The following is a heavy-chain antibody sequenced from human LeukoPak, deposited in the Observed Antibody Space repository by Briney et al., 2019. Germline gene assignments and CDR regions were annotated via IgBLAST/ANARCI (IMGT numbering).Heavy chain of an antibody. CDR1: GGSFSGYY. CDR3: ARGSDDYDSSGYYDY. V-gene: IGHV4-34*01. D-gene: IGHD3-22*01. Sequence: SEALSLTCAVYGGSFSGYYWSWIRLPPGKGPKWIGEINHSGSTNYNPSLKSRVTISVDTSKNQFSLKLSSVTAADTAVYYCARGSDDYDSSGYYDYWGQGTLVTVSS. CDR2: INHSGST. J-gene: IGHJ4*02.